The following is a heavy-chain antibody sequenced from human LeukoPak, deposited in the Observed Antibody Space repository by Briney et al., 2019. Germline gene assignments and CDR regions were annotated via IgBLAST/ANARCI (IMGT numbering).Heavy chain of an antibody. CDR1: GGSIIGSY. CDR3: ARSRYYDTTGYNPTYYFDS. V-gene: IGHV4-59*01. Sequence: PSETLSLTCAVSGGSIIGSYWTWMRQSPAQGLQFIGYIYNTLDVNYNPSLKSRVTISIDMSTNQFSLRLNSVTAADTAIYYCARSRYYDTTGYNPTYYFDSWGQGALVTVSS. D-gene: IGHD3-22*01. J-gene: IGHJ4*02. CDR2: IYNTLDV.